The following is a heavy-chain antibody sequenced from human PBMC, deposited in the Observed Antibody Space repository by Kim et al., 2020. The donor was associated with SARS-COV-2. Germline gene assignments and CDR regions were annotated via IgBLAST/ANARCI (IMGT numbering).Heavy chain of an antibody. J-gene: IGHJ4*02. CDR2: VKDSGST. Sequence: SETLSLTCTVSGGSISGYYWSWIRQPPGKRLEWIAYVKDSGSTNYNPSLKSRVTISLDTSKNQLFLRLSSVTAADTAVYLCARHFPPSTDYFDYWGQGTL. D-gene: IGHD6-6*01. CDR3: ARHFPPSTDYFDY. CDR1: GGSISGYY. V-gene: IGHV4-59*08.